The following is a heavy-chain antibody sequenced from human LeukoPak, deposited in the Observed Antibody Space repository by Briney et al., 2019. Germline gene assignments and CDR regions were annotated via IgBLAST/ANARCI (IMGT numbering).Heavy chain of an antibody. Sequence: SETPSLTCAASGYSISSGFYWGWIRQPPGKGLEWIGSIYHSGTTYYNPSLKSRVTISVDTSKNQFSLKLTSVTAADTAVYYCARDGGSGYATYYYMDVWGKGTTVTVSS. CDR3: ARDGGSGYATYYYMDV. CDR1: GYSISSGFY. CDR2: IYHSGTT. D-gene: IGHD5-12*01. J-gene: IGHJ6*03. V-gene: IGHV4-38-2*02.